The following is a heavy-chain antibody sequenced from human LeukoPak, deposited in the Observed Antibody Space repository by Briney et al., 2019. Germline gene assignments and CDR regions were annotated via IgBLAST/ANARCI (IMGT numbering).Heavy chain of an antibody. V-gene: IGHV1-2*02. J-gene: IGHJ4*02. CDR3: ARDGGYYDFWSGYYGGQGPFGY. D-gene: IGHD3-3*01. CDR1: GYTFTGYY. CDR2: INPNSGGT. Sequence: ASVKVSCKASGYTFTGYYMHWVRQAPGQGLEWMGWINPNSGGTNHAQKFQGRVTMTRDTSISTAYMELSRLRSDDTAVYYCARDGGYYDFWSGYYGGQGPFGYWGQGTLVTVSS.